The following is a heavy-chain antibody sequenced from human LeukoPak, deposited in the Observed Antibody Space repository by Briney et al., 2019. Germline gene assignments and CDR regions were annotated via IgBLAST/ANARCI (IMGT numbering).Heavy chain of an antibody. Sequence: ASVKVSCKASGYTFTSYGISWVRQAPGQGLEWMGRIIPILGIANYAQKFQGRVTITADKSTSTAYMELSSLRSEDTAVYYCARGPGGGSSWQRDAFDIWGQGTMVTVSS. CDR1: GYTFTSYG. V-gene: IGHV1-69*04. CDR2: IIPILGIA. CDR3: ARGPGGGSSWQRDAFDI. J-gene: IGHJ3*02. D-gene: IGHD6-13*01.